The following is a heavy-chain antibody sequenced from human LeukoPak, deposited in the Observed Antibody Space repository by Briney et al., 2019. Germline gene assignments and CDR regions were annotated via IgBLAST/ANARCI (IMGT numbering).Heavy chain of an antibody. CDR3: AKDGPYYYDSSGYFYPDY. J-gene: IGHJ4*02. D-gene: IGHD3-22*01. V-gene: IGHV3-30*02. Sequence: GGSLRLSCAASGFTFSSYGMHWVRQAPGKGLEWVAFTRYDGSNKYYADSVKGRFTISRDNSKNTLYLQMNSLRAEDTAVYYCAKDGPYYYDSSGYFYPDYWGQGTLVTVSS. CDR2: TRYDGSNK. CDR1: GFTFSSYG.